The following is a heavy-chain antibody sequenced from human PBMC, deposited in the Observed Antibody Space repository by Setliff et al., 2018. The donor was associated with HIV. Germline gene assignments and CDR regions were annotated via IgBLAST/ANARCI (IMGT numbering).Heavy chain of an antibody. CDR2: INPNSGAT. Sequence: ASVKVSCKASGYTFTSYGISWVRQAPGQGLEWMGWINPNSGATKYAQKFEGRVTMTRDTSDSTAHMELNRLRSDDTAVFYCARGDDYGDFYFFDYWGQGTLVTVSS. CDR3: ARGDDYGDFYFFDY. J-gene: IGHJ4*02. CDR1: GYTFTSYG. V-gene: IGHV1-2*02. D-gene: IGHD4-17*01.